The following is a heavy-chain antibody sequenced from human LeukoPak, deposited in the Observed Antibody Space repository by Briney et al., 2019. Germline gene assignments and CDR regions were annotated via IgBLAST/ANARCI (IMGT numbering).Heavy chain of an antibody. CDR1: GFTFSSYA. Sequence: GFLKLFCAASGFTFSSYAMSWGRQASGKGLEWVSAISGSGGSTYYADSVKGRFTISRDNSKNTLYLQMNSLRAEDTAVYYCAKVRGTVYLDYWGQGTLVTVSS. V-gene: IGHV3-23*01. CDR2: ISGSGGST. J-gene: IGHJ4*02. D-gene: IGHD1-1*01. CDR3: AKVRGTVYLDY.